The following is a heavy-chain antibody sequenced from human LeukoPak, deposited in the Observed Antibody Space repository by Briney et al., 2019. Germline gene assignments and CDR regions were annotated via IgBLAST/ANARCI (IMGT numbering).Heavy chain of an antibody. CDR2: ISTSGTSS. CDR1: GFTFSGYR. D-gene: IGHD1-26*01. J-gene: IGHJ4*02. Sequence: GSLRLSCAAAGFTFSGYRMNWVRQAPGKGLEWVSSISTSGTSSYYADSLKGRFTISRDNAEKSLHLQMISLRAEDTAVYYCARANMGNSFDYWGQGTLVTVSS. CDR3: ARANMGNSFDY. V-gene: IGHV3-21*01.